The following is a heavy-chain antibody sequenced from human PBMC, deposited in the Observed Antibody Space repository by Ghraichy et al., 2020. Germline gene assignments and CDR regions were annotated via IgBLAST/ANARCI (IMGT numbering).Heavy chain of an antibody. Sequence: GESLNISCAASGFTFSSYSMNWVRQAPGKGLEWVSYISSSSSTIYYADSVKGRFTISRDNAKNSLYLQMNSLRDEDTAVYYCARDGFWYGSGPPHQGSAFDIWGQGTMVTVSS. CDR1: GFTFSSYS. CDR3: ARDGFWYGSGPPHQGSAFDI. J-gene: IGHJ3*02. D-gene: IGHD3-10*01. CDR2: ISSSSSTI. V-gene: IGHV3-48*02.